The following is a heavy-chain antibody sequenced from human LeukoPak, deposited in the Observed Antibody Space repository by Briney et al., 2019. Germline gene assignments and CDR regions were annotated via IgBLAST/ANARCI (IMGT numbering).Heavy chain of an antibody. CDR1: GGSISGSNW. V-gene: IGHV4-4*02. J-gene: IGHJ4*02. CDR2: IYHSGST. D-gene: IGHD4-17*01. Sequence: SGTLSLTCAVSGGSISGSNWWSWVRQPPGKGLEWIGEIYHSGSTNYNPSLKSRVTISVDKSKNQFSLKLSSVTAADTAVYYCARWAHYGDHGHWYWGQGTLVTVSS. CDR3: ARWAHYGDHGHWY.